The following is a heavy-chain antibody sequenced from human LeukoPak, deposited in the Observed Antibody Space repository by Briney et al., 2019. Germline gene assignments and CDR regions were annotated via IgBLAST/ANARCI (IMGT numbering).Heavy chain of an antibody. Sequence: ASVKVSCKASGYTFTRYDINWVRQATGQGLEWMGWMNPNSDNTGYAQKFQGRVTMTRNTSISTAYMELSSLRSEDTAVYYCARGPPPPYYYDSSGNQDYYYGMDVWGQGTTVTVSS. CDR1: GYTFTRYD. CDR3: ARGPPPPYYYDSSGNQDYYYGMDV. V-gene: IGHV1-8*01. D-gene: IGHD3-22*01. CDR2: MNPNSDNT. J-gene: IGHJ6*02.